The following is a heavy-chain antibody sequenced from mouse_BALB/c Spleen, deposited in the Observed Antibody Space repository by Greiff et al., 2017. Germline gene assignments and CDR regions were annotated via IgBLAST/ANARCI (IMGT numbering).Heavy chain of an antibody. V-gene: IGHV3-8*02. CDR1: GDSITSGY. J-gene: IGHJ3*01. CDR2: ISYSGST. Sequence: EVHLVESGPSLVKPSQTLSLTCSATGDSITSGYWNWIRKFPGNKLEYMGYISYSGSTYYNPSLKSRISITRDTSKNQYYLQLKSVTTKDTATYYCAGSDYYGSSYVPWFAYWGQGTLVTVSA. D-gene: IGHD1-1*01. CDR3: AGSDYYGSSYVPWFAY.